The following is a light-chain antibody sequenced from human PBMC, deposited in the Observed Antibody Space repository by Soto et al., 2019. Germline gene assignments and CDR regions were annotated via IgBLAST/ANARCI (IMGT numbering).Light chain of an antibody. Sequence: EIVMTQSPASLSVSXGGRATLCCRVSDSMSDTLALYQQKPGXAPRLLXYGASTRAHGFPARFSGSGSGTDFTRTISSLQSEDFAVYYGQQYNNWPWTFGQGTKVDIK. V-gene: IGKV3-15*01. CDR2: GAS. J-gene: IGKJ1*01. CDR3: QQYNNWPWT. CDR1: DSMSDT.